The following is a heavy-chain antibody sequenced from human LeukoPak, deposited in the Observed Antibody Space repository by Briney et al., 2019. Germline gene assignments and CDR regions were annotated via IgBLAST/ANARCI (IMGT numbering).Heavy chain of an antibody. Sequence: GGSLRLSCAASGFTFSRHWMYWVRQAPGKGLEWVANIKQDGSAKPYVDSVKGRFTISRDNAKNSLFLQMNSLRVEDTAVYYCARDNGWSADFWGQGTLVSVSS. CDR2: IKQDGSAK. D-gene: IGHD2-15*01. CDR1: GFTFSRHW. CDR3: ARDNGWSADF. V-gene: IGHV3-7*03. J-gene: IGHJ4*02.